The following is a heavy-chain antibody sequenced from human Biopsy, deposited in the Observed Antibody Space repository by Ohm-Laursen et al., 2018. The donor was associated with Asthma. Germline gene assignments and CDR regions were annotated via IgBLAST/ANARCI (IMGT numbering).Heavy chain of an antibody. CDR1: GGTFNTYV. CDR3: ARKAGSCISRTCYSLDF. Sequence: SVKVSCKSLGGTFNTYVIGWVRQAPGQGLEWMGGINSDFGTTTYTQKFQDRVTITADDSTSTVYMELSSLRSEDTAVYYCARKAGSCISRTCYSLDFWGQGTLVTVSS. D-gene: IGHD2-2*01. V-gene: IGHV1-69*13. J-gene: IGHJ4*02. CDR2: INSDFGTT.